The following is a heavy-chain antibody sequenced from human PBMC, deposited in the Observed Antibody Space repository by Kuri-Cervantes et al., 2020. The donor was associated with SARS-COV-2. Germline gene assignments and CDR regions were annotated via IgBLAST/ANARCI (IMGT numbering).Heavy chain of an antibody. J-gene: IGHJ4*02. D-gene: IGHD3-10*01. CDR1: GDSVTSGNYY. V-gene: IGHV4-61*01. CDR2: IYRNGGS. CDR3: ARLFSYTSASFDY. Sequence: GSLRLSCTVSGDSVTSGNYYWSWIRQPPGKGLAWVAHIYRNGGSNYNPSLRNRITMSVDTSNNQFSLRLTSVTPADTAVYYCARLFSYTSASFDYWGPGTLVTVSS.